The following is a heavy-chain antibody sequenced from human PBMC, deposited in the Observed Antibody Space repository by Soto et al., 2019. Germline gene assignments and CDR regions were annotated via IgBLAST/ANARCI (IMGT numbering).Heavy chain of an antibody. J-gene: IGHJ6*01. CDR2: IESKTDGGTT. V-gene: IGHV3-15*04. CDR1: GFTFSDAW. Sequence: EVQLVESGGGLVKPGGSLRLSCAASGFTFSDAWMSWVRQAPGKGLERVGHIESKTDGGTTDLAAPVKGRFTISRDDSKNTLYLPMNSLKTEDTAVYYCTSRLSIFYGMDVWGQGPTVNVSS. D-gene: IGHD3-3*01. CDR3: TSRLSIFYGMDV.